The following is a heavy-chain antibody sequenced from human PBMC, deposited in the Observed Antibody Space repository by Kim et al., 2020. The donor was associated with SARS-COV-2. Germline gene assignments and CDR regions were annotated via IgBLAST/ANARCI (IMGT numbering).Heavy chain of an antibody. CDR3: ASRLGGWYSYYGMDV. J-gene: IGHJ6*02. CDR1: GYSFTSYW. V-gene: IGHV5-10-1*01. D-gene: IGHD3-16*01. Sequence: GESLKISCKGSGYSFTSYWISWVRQMPGKGLEWMGRIDPSDSYTNYSPSFQGHVTISADKSISTAYLQWSSLKASDTAMYYCASRLGGWYSYYGMDVWGQGTTVTVSS. CDR2: IDPSDSYT.